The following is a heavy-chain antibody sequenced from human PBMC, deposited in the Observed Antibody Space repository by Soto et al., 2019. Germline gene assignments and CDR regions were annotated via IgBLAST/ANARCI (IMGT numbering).Heavy chain of an antibody. CDR1: GGSISNSHYY. CDR2: VYFSGST. CDR3: ARQKNLLWFFDV. D-gene: IGHD3-10*01. Sequence: QLQLQESGPGLVKPSETLSLTCAVSGGSISNSHYYWGWIRQPPGKGLEWVGSVYFSGSTYYHPSLKSRLNISVDTSKNQFSLNLSSVTAADTAIYYCARQKNLLWFFDVCGKGTTVTVSS. V-gene: IGHV4-39*01. J-gene: IGHJ6*04.